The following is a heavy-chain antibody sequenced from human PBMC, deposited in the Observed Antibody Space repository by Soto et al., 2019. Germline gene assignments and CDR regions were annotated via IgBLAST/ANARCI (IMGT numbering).Heavy chain of an antibody. CDR1: GGSFSGYY. D-gene: IGHD3-3*01. CDR2: INHSGST. Sequence: PSETLSLTCAVYGGSFSGYYWSWIRQPPGKGLEWIGEINHSGSTNYNPSLKSRVTISVDTSKNQFSLKLSSVTAADTAVYYCASPARNYDFWSGYSFDIWGQGTMVTVSS. CDR3: ASPARNYDFWSGYSFDI. V-gene: IGHV4-34*01. J-gene: IGHJ3*02.